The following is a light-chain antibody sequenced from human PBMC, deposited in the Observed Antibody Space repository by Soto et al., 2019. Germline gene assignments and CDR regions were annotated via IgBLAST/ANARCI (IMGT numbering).Light chain of an antibody. CDR2: EAS. J-gene: IGKJ2*01. CDR1: QDISRY. Sequence: DLQMTQSPSSLSASVGDRVTITCQASQDISRYLSWLQQKPGEAPRLLIHEASNLETGVPSRFSGSGSGTDFAFTINSLQPEDIATYYCQQYDNLPYTFGQGTKLEIK. CDR3: QQYDNLPYT. V-gene: IGKV1-33*01.